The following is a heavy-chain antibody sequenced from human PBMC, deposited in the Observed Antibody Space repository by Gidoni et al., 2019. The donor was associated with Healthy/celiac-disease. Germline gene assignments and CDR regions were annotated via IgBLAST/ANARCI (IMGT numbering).Heavy chain of an antibody. D-gene: IGHD6-13*01. Sequence: QVQLVQSGAEVKKPGSSVKVSCKASGGTFSSSAISWVRQAPGQGLEWMGGIIPIFGTANYAQKFQGRVTITADESTSTAYMELSSLRSEDTAVYYCARDQGIAAAGTDYYGMDVWGQGTTVTVSS. J-gene: IGHJ6*02. CDR1: GGTFSSSA. CDR2: IIPIFGTA. CDR3: ARDQGIAAAGTDYYGMDV. V-gene: IGHV1-69*01.